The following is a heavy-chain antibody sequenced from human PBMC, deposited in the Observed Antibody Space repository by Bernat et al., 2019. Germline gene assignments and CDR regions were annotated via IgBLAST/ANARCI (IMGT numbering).Heavy chain of an antibody. CDR1: GGTFSSYA. J-gene: IGHJ4*02. Sequence: QVQLVQSGAEVKKPGSSVKVSCKASGGTFSSYAISWVRQAPGQGLEWMGRIIPILGIANYAQKFQGRVTITADKSTSTAYMELSSLRSEDTAVYYCAKGEHCSSTSCYRGVRGPWDYWGQGTLVTVSS. CDR3: AKGEHCSSTSCYRGVRGPWDY. D-gene: IGHD2-2*01. V-gene: IGHV1-69*04. CDR2: IIPILGIA.